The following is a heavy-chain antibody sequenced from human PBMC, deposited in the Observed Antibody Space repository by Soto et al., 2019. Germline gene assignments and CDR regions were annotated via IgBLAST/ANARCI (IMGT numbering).Heavy chain of an antibody. CDR3: GKGGPLATQNSFDP. J-gene: IGHJ5*02. Sequence: PGGSLRLSCAPSGFTFRHYAMSWVRQAPGKGQEWVSSISDSGYNTYYADSVKGRFTISRDNSKNTPYLQMHSPRAEHTALNNSGKGGPLATQNSFDPWGQGTLVTVSS. CDR1: GFTFRHYA. D-gene: IGHD2-15*01. V-gene: IGHV3-23*01. CDR2: ISDSGYNT.